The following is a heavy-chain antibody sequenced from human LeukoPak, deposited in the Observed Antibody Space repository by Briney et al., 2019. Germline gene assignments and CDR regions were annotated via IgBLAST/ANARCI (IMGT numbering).Heavy chain of an antibody. J-gene: IGHJ4*02. V-gene: IGHV1-18*01. Sequence: ASVKVSCKASGYTFISYGITWVRQAPGQGLEWLGWISAYNGNIDYAQKLQGRVTLTTDTSTSTAYMEVRSLRSDDTAVYYCASMSGYYPSYYFDYWGQGALVTVSS. D-gene: IGHD3-3*01. CDR3: ASMSGYYPSYYFDY. CDR1: GYTFISYG. CDR2: ISAYNGNI.